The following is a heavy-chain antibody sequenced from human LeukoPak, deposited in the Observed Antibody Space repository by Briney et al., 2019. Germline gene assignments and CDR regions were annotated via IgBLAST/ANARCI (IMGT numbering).Heavy chain of an antibody. CDR3: ARLGRYYYYDSSGYPFRY. CDR1: GYSFTSYW. V-gene: IGHV5-51*01. J-gene: IGHJ4*02. D-gene: IGHD3-22*01. CDR2: IYPGDSDT. Sequence: GESLKISCEGSGYSFTSYWIGWVRQMPGKGLEWMGIIYPGDSDTRYSPSFQGQVTISADKSISTAYLQWSSLKASDTAMYYCARLGRYYYYDSSGYPFRYWGQGTLVTVSS.